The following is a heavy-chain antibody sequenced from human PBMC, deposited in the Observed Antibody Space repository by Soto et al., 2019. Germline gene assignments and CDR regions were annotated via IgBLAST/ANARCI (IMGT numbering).Heavy chain of an antibody. J-gene: IGHJ4*02. V-gene: IGHV1-3*04. CDR2: LDIPNDDT. Sequence: QVQFVQSGAEVKKPGASVKVSCQASGYSFTSYSVHWVRQAPGQRLEWMGYLDIPNDDTEYSQNLQGRLTFSKDTSAGIAFMELSSLRTEDTAVYYCARSVNVAFDFWGQGTLVTVSS. D-gene: IGHD3-3*01. CDR3: ARSVNVAFDF. CDR1: GYSFTSYS.